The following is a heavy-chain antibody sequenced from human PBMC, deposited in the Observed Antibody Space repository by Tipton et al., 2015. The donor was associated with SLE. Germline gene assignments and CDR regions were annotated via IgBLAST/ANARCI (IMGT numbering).Heavy chain of an antibody. Sequence: LSLTCTVSGGSVSSVSYSWSWIRQPAGKGLEWIGRIHPSGSTNYNPSLKSRVTMSIDTSNNQFSLNLSSVTAADAAIYFCARERIDGVIDSWGQGTLVTVSS. CDR3: ARERIDGVIDS. D-gene: IGHD4-17*01. J-gene: IGHJ4*02. CDR2: IHPSGST. V-gene: IGHV4-61*02. CDR1: GGSVSSVSYS.